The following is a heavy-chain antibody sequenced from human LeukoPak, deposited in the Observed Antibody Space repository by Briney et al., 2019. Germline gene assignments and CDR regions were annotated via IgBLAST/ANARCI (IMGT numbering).Heavy chain of an antibody. CDR2: IYPGDSDT. CDR1: GYSFTSYW. D-gene: IGHD2-2*01. J-gene: IGHJ6*02. V-gene: IGHV5-51*01. CDR3: ARKRYCSSTSCYGMDV. Sequence: PGESLKISCKGSGYSFTSYWIGWVRQMPGKGLEWMGIIYPGDSDTRYSPSFQGQVTISADKSISTAYLQWSSLKASDTAMYYCARKRYCSSTSCYGMDVWGQGTTVTVSS.